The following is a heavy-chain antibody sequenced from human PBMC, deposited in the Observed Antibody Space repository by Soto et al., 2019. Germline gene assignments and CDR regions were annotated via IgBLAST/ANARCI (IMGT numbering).Heavy chain of an antibody. CDR1: GFTFDDYG. J-gene: IGHJ6*03. D-gene: IGHD4-17*01. V-gene: IGHV3-20*01. Sequence: GGSLRLSCAASGFTFDDYGMSWVRQAPGKGLEWVSGINWNGGSTGYADSVKGRFTISRDNAKNSLYLQMNSLRAEDTALYHCARDPGGVTTESNYYYMDVWGRGTTVTVSS. CDR3: ARDPGGVTTESNYYYMDV. CDR2: INWNGGST.